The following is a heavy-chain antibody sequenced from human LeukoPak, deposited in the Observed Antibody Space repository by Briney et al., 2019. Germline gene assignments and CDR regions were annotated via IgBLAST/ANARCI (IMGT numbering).Heavy chain of an antibody. V-gene: IGHV4-4*07. CDR2: IYTSGST. CDR3: ARDTRDDFWSDGNWFDP. CDR1: GGSISSYY. D-gene: IGHD3-3*01. Sequence: SETLSLTCTVSGGSISSYYWSWIRQPPGKGLEWIGRIYTSGSTNYNPSLKSRVTMSVDTSKNQFSLKLSSVTAADTAVYYCARDTRDDFWSDGNWFDPWGQGTLVTVSS. J-gene: IGHJ5*02.